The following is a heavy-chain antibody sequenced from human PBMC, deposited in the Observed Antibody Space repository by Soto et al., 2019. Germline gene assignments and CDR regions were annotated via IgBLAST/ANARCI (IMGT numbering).Heavy chain of an antibody. CDR1: GYSFTSYW. J-gene: IGHJ6*02. Sequence: GESLKISCKGSGYSFTSYWIGWVRQMPGKGLEWMGIIYPGDSDTRYSPSFQGQVTISADKSISTAYLQWSSLKASDTAMYYCARTRLVGRGYYSDYYGMDVWGQGTTVTVSS. CDR2: IYPGDSDT. D-gene: IGHD3-3*01. V-gene: IGHV5-51*01. CDR3: ARTRLVGRGYYSDYYGMDV.